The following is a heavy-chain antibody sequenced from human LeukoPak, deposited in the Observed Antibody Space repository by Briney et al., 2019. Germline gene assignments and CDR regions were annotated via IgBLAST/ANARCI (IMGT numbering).Heavy chain of an antibody. V-gene: IGHV4-34*01. J-gene: IGHJ4*02. CDR2: INHSGST. D-gene: IGHD6-13*01. CDR3: ARLGLYTSSWYRFYYFDY. Sequence: PSETLSLTCGVYGGSFTDYSWSWLRQTPGKGLEWIGDINHSGSTSYNSALKSRDTISVDTSRNQFSLKLSSVTAADTADYYCARLGLYTSSWYRFYYFDYWGQGSPVTVSS. CDR1: GGSFTDYS.